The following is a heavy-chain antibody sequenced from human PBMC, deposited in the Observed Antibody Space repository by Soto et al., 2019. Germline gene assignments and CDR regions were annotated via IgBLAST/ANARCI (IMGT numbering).Heavy chain of an antibody. V-gene: IGHV3-33*01. CDR1: GFTFSSYG. D-gene: IGHD2-15*01. CDR2: IWYDGSNK. Sequence: QVQLVESGGGVVQPGRSLRLSCAASGFTFSSYGMHWVRQAPGKGLEWVAVIWYDGSNKYYADSVKGRFTISRDNSKNTLYLQMNSLRAEDTAVYYCARDHRGYCSGGSCYDAFDIWGKGTMVTVSS. CDR3: ARDHRGYCSGGSCYDAFDI. J-gene: IGHJ3*02.